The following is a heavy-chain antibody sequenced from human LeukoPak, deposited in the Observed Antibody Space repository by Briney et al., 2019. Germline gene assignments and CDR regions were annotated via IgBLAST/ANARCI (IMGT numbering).Heavy chain of an antibody. CDR2: ISWNSVSI. D-gene: IGHD6-13*01. J-gene: IGHJ2*01. V-gene: IGHV3-9*01. CDR3: AKDIGTGGTGWYFDL. CDR1: GFTLDDYV. Sequence: GGSLRLSCAASGFTLDDYVMHWVRHAPGKGLEWVLGISWNSVSIGYADSVKGRFTISRDNAKNSLYLQMNSLRAEDTALYYCAKDIGTGGTGWYFDLWGRGTLVTVSS.